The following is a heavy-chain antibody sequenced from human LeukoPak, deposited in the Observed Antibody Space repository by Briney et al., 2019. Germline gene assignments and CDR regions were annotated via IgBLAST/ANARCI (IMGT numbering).Heavy chain of an antibody. D-gene: IGHD3-10*01. CDR1: GFTFSSYW. J-gene: IGHJ5*02. V-gene: IGHV3-7*03. Sequence: PGGSLRLSCAASGFTFSSYWMSWGRQAPGKGLEWVANIKQDGSEKHYVDSVKGRFTISRDNAKNSLYLQMNSLRAEDTAVYYCARESLLWFGELWGGFDPWGQGTLVTVSS. CDR3: ARESLLWFGELWGGFDP. CDR2: IKQDGSEK.